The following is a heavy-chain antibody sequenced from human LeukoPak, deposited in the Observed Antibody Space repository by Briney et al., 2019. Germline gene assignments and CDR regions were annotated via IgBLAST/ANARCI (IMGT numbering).Heavy chain of an antibody. CDR3: ARDLLLRYFDWLPTTGRWFDP. D-gene: IGHD3-9*01. V-gene: IGHV4-59*12. J-gene: IGHJ5*02. CDR1: GGSISSYY. CDR2: IYYSGST. Sequence: SETLSLTCTVSGGSISSYYWSWIRQPPGKGLEWVGYIYYSGSTNYSPSLKSRVTISVDTSKNQFSLKLSSVTAADTAVYYCARDLLLRYFDWLPTTGRWFDPWGQGTLVTVSS.